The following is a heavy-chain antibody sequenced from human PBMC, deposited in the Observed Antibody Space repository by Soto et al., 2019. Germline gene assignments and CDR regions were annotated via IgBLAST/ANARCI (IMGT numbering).Heavy chain of an antibody. D-gene: IGHD3-22*01. Sequence: QVQLVESGGGVVQPGRSLRLSCAASGFTFSSYGMHWVRQAPGKGLEWVAVISHDGSNKYYADSVKGRFTISRDNSKNTLYLQMNSLRAEDTAVYYCAKGGSGYYDYWGQGSLVTVSS. V-gene: IGHV3-30*18. CDR1: GFTFSSYG. J-gene: IGHJ4*02. CDR2: ISHDGSNK. CDR3: AKGGSGYYDY.